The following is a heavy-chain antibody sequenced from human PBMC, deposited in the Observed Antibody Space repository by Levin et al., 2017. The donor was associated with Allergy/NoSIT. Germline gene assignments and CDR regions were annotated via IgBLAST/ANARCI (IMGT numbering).Heavy chain of an antibody. Sequence: GGSLRLSCAASGFTFSNYAMNWVRQAPGKGLEWVSSIASGGGGTYYADSVKGRFTISRDNSKNTLYLHMSSLRAEDTAIYYCAKGQATNGYKYDYWGQGTLVTVPS. D-gene: IGHD5-24*01. J-gene: IGHJ4*02. CDR3: AKGQATNGYKYDY. CDR2: IASGGGGT. CDR1: GFTFSNYA. V-gene: IGHV3-23*01.